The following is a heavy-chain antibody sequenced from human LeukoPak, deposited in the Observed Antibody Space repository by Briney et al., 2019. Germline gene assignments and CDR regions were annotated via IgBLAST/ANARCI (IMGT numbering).Heavy chain of an antibody. J-gene: IGHJ4*02. V-gene: IGHV4-4*07. D-gene: IGHD5-12*01. CDR2: IYSSGSN. CDR3: AREPTSGREPTSGRPLDY. CDR1: GGSLSGYF. Sequence: SETLSLTCTVSGGSLSGYFWSWIRQPPGKGLERIGRIYSSGSNNYNPSLKSRVTMSLDTSKNHFSLNLTSVTAADTAVYYCAREPTSGREPTSGRPLDYWGQGTLVTVSS.